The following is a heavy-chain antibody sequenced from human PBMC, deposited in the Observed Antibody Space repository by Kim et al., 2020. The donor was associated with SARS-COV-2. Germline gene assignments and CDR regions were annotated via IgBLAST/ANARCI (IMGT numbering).Heavy chain of an antibody. D-gene: IGHD3-22*01. CDR3: SRGGDYDNSGDYYYYCG. Sequence: GGSLRLSCAASGFTFSSYWMSWVRQAPGKGLEWVANITNDGSDKYYVDSVKGRFTISRDNAKNKLYLQMNSLRAEDKAAYYCSRGGDYDNSGDYYYYCG. CDR1: GFTFSSYW. CDR2: ITNDGSDK. J-gene: IGHJ6*01. V-gene: IGHV3-7*01.